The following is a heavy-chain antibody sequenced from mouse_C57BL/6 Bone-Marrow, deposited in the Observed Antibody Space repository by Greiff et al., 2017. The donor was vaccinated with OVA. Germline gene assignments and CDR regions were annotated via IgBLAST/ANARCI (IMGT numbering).Heavy chain of an antibody. V-gene: IGHV1-42*01. CDR2: INPSTGGT. CDR3: AREGVTT. CDR1: GYSFTGYY. Sequence: EVQLQQSGPELVKPGASVKISCKASGYSFTGYYMNWVKQSPEKSLEWIGEINPSTGGTTYNQKVKAKATLTVAKSSSTAYMQLKSLTSEDSAVYYWAREGVTTWGQGTSVTVSS. J-gene: IGHJ4*01. D-gene: IGHD2-2*01.